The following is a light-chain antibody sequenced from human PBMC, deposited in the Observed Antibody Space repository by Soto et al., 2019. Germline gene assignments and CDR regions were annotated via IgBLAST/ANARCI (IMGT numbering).Light chain of an antibody. CDR3: QQYNSYRYT. CDR1: QSISTW. Sequence: DIQMTQSPSTLSASVGDRVTITCRASQSISTWLAWYQQKSGKALKLLIYKASSLESGVPSRFSGSGSGTEFTLTISSLQPDDFATYYCQQYNSYRYTFGQGTKLEIK. V-gene: IGKV1-5*03. J-gene: IGKJ2*01. CDR2: KAS.